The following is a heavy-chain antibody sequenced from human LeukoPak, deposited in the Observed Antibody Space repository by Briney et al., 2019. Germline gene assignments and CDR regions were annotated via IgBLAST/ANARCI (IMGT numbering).Heavy chain of an antibody. CDR3: AREDHSNYEF. CDR1: GFTFSSYW. Sequence: GGSLRLSCAASGFTFSSYWMSWVRQAPGKGLEWVASIKQDGTEKHYVDSVKGRFTISKDNAKNSLYLQMNSLRAEDTGVYYCAREDHSNYEFWGQGTLVTVSS. V-gene: IGHV3-7*03. D-gene: IGHD4-11*01. CDR2: IKQDGTEK. J-gene: IGHJ4*02.